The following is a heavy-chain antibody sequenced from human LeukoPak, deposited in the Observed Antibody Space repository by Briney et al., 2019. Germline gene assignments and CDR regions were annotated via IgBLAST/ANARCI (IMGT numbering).Heavy chain of an antibody. Sequence: GGSLGLSCAASGFIFTDYTMMWVRRAPGKGLQWVATFTAYGGTYYAASVKGRFAISRDNSRDTVSLYMNSLRVEDTAMYYCAKGSTGGKVDWFDPWGPGTLVTVSS. CDR3: AKGSTGGKVDWFDP. J-gene: IGHJ5*02. CDR2: FTAYGGT. CDR1: GFIFTDYT. D-gene: IGHD4-23*01. V-gene: IGHV3-23*01.